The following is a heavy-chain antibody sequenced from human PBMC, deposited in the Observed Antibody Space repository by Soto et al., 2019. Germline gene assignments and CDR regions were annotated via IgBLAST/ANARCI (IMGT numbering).Heavy chain of an antibody. J-gene: IGHJ6*01. CDR3: AKQQGPGTPYYYAMDV. Sequence: GGSLRLSCAAAGFTFSSYAMSWVRQAPGKGLEWVSVIRSSGDRTYYADSVKGRFTISRDNSKNTLYMQMNSLRAEDTAVYYCAKQQGPGTPYYYAMDVWGQGTTVTVPS. CDR1: GFTFSSYA. D-gene: IGHD1-1*01. CDR2: IRSSGDRT. V-gene: IGHV3-23*01.